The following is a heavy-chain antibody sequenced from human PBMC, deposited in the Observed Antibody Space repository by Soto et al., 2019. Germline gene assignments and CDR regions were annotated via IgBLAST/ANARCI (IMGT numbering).Heavy chain of an antibody. J-gene: IGHJ5*02. CDR1: GFSLTTRGVR. Sequence: QITLKESGPTLVKPTQILTLTCTFSGFSLTTRGVRVGWIRQPPGKALECLALIYWDDDKRYSPSLQSRLSITKDTTKNQVVLTMTNVDPVDTATYYCAHIPNYYLYDWFDPWGQGTLVSVSS. CDR3: AHIPNYYLYDWFDP. CDR2: IYWDDDK. V-gene: IGHV2-5*02. D-gene: IGHD3-10*01.